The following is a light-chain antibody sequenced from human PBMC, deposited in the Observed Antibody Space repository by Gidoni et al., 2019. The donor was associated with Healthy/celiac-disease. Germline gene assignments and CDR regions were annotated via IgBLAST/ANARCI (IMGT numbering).Light chain of an antibody. CDR3: QQRSNWPSLT. Sequence: EIVFTQFPATLSLSPGERATLSCRASQSVSSYLAWYQQKPGQAPRLLIYDASNRATGIPARFSGSGSVTDFTLTISSLEPEDFAVYYCQQRSNWPSLTFGGGTKVEIK. CDR1: QSVSSY. V-gene: IGKV3-11*01. CDR2: DAS. J-gene: IGKJ4*01.